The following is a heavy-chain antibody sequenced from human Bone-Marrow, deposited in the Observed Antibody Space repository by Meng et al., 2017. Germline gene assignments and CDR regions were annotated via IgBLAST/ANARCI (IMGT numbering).Heavy chain of an antibody. J-gene: IGHJ3*02. CDR1: GGTFSSYT. D-gene: IGHD3-10*01. V-gene: IGHV1-69*04. Sequence: SVKVSCKASGGTFSSYTISWVRQAPGQGLEWMGRIIPILGIANYAQKFQGRVTITADKSTSTAYMELSSLRSEDTAVYYCARDRRLELLWFGGDAFDIWGQGTMVTVSS. CDR3: ARDRRLELLWFGGDAFDI. CDR2: IIPILGIA.